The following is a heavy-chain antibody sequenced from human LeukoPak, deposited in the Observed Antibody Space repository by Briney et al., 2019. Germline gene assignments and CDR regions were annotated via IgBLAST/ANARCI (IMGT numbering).Heavy chain of an antibody. Sequence: PGGSLRLSCAASGFTFSSYGMHWVRQAPGKGLEWVAVISYDGSNKYYADSVKGRFTISRDNSKNTLYLQMNSLRAEDTAVYYCARDSLRAALHYMDVWGKGATVTVSS. CDR2: ISYDGSNK. CDR1: GFTFSSYG. J-gene: IGHJ6*03. V-gene: IGHV3-30*03. D-gene: IGHD4-11*01. CDR3: ARDSLRAALHYMDV.